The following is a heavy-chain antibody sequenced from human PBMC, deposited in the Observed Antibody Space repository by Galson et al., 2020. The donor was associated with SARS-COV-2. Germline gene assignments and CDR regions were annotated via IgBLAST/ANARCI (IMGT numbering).Heavy chain of an antibody. CDR3: ARDAEDIVVVPAATIDY. CDR2: INPHSGGT. CDR1: GYTFTGYY. D-gene: IGHD2-2*01. V-gene: IGHV1-2*02. J-gene: IGHJ4*02. Sequence: ASVKVSCKASGYTFTGYYLHWVRQASGQGLEWMGWINPHSGGTNYAQKFQGRVTMTRDTSISTAYMELSRLRSDDTAVYYCARDAEDIVVVPAATIDYWGQGTLVTVSS.